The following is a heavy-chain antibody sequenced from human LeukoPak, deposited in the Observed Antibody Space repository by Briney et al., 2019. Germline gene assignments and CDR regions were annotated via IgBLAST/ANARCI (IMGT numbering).Heavy chain of an antibody. CDR3: ARAFSVRGVIQSGFDY. CDR2: IYSGGST. CDR1: GFTVSSNY. Sequence: GGSLRLSCAASGFTVSSNYMSWVRQAPGKGLEWVSVIYSGGSTYYADSVKGRFTISRDNSKNTLYLQMNSLRAEDTAVYYCARAFSVRGVIQSGFDYWGQGTLVTVSS. J-gene: IGHJ4*02. D-gene: IGHD3-10*01. V-gene: IGHV3-53*01.